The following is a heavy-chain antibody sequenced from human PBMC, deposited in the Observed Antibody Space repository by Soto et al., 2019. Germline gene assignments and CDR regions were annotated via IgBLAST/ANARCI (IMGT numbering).Heavy chain of an antibody. CDR1: GFTFSRYS. V-gene: IGHV3-21*01. Sequence: LSCACSGFTFSRYSMNWVRQAPGKGLEWVSSISSSSGNVYYAESVKGRFTISRDNAKNSLYLQMNSLRAEDTAVYYCARDGHHDGSVYYSDAFDMWGQGTMVTVSS. CDR3: ARDGHHDGSVYYSDAFDM. J-gene: IGHJ3*02. D-gene: IGHD3-22*01. CDR2: ISSSSGNV.